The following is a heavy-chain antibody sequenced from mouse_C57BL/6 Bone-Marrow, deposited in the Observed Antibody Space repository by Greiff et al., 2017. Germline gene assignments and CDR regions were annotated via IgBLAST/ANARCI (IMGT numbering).Heavy chain of an antibody. CDR1: GYTFTSYW. CDR3: EGVRRGFDY. CDR2: IHPNSGST. Sequence: QVQLQQPGAELVKPGASVKLSCKASGYTFTSYWMHWVKQRPGQGLEWIGMIHPNSGSTNYNEKFKSKATLTVDKSSSTAYMQLSSLTSEDAAVYYCEGVRRGFDYWGQGTTLTVSS. J-gene: IGHJ2*01. V-gene: IGHV1-64*01. D-gene: IGHD2-14*01.